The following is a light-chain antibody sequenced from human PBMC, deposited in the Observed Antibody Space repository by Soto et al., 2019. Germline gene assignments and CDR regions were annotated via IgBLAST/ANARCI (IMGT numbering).Light chain of an antibody. V-gene: IGLV1-44*01. CDR3: AAWDDSLNAVV. CDR1: SSNVGRNT. CDR2: SNN. Sequence: SVLTQPPSASGTPGQRVTISCSGSSSNVGRNTVNWYQQLPGTAPKLLIYSNNQRPSGVPDRFSGSESGTSASLAISGLQSEDEADYYCAAWDDSLNAVVFGGGTKVTVL. J-gene: IGLJ2*01.